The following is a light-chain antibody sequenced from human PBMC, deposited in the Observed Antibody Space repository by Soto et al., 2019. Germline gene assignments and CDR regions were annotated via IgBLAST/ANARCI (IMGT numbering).Light chain of an antibody. CDR1: QNILYRSNQKNY. J-gene: IGKJ2*01. Sequence: DIVVTQSPDSLAVSLGERVTINCESSQNILYRSNQKNYLAWYQKKPVQPPKLLIYWASIRESGVPDRFSGTGAGTDFTLTSSSLQSEDVAVYYCQQYYDTPHAFGQGTKLEIK. CDR3: QQYYDTPHA. V-gene: IGKV4-1*01. CDR2: WAS.